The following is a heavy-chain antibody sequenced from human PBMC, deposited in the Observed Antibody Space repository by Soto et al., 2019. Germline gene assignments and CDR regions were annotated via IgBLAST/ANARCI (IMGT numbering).Heavy chain of an antibody. CDR3: ARESERWLPNSPFDY. CDR1: GGTFSSYA. D-gene: IGHD5-12*01. CDR2: IIPIFGTA. Sequence: QVQLVQSGAEVKKPGSSVKVSCKASGGTFSSYAISWVRQAPGQGLEWMGGIIPIFGTANYAQKFQGRVTITADKSTSTAYMDLSSLRSEDTAVYYCARESERWLPNSPFDYWGQGTLVTVSS. J-gene: IGHJ4*02. V-gene: IGHV1-69*06.